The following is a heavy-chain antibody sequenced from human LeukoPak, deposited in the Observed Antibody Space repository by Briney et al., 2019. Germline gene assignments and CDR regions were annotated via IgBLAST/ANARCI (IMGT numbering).Heavy chain of an antibody. CDR2: IYYSGST. Sequence: SETLSLTCTVSGGSISSGGYYWSWIRQHPGKGLEWIGYIYYSGSTYYNPSLKSRVTISVDTSKNQFSLTLSSVTAADTAVYYCARGLVEMATISWFDPWGQGTLVTVSS. CDR1: GGSISSGGYY. CDR3: ARGLVEMATISWFDP. J-gene: IGHJ5*02. V-gene: IGHV4-31*03. D-gene: IGHD5-24*01.